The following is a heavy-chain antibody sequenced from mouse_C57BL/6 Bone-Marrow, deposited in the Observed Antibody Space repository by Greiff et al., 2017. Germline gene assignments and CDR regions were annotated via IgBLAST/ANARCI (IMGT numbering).Heavy chain of an antibody. Sequence: EVHLVESGGDLVKPGGSLKLSCAASGFTFSSYGMSWVRQTPDKRLEWVATISSGGNYTYYPDSVKGRFTISRDNAKNTLYLQMSSLKSEDTAMYYCARHAYDGYLYYFDYWGQGTTLTVSS. CDR2: ISSGGNYT. CDR1: GFTFSSYG. D-gene: IGHD2-3*01. V-gene: IGHV5-6*01. J-gene: IGHJ2*01. CDR3: ARHAYDGYLYYFDY.